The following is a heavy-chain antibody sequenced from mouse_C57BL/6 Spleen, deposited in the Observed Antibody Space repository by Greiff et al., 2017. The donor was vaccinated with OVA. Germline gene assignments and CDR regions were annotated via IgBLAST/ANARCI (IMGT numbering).Heavy chain of an antibody. CDR1: GYTFTDYE. V-gene: IGHV1-15*01. Sequence: VQLQQSGAELVRPGASVTLSCKASGYTFTDYEMHWVKQTPVHGLEWIGAIDPETGGTAYNQKFKGKAILTADKSSSTAYMELRSLTSEDSAVYYCTRGITPVETPVGFAYWGQGTLVTVSA. CDR2: IDPETGGT. J-gene: IGHJ3*01. D-gene: IGHD1-1*01. CDR3: TRGITPVETPVGFAY.